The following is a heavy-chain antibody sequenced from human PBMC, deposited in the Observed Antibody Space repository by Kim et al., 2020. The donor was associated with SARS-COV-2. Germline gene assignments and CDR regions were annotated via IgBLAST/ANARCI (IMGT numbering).Heavy chain of an antibody. V-gene: IGHV5-51*01. CDR1: GYSFTSYW. CDR3: ARRGYSYGWEDYYGMDV. CDR2: IYPSDSDT. D-gene: IGHD5-18*01. J-gene: IGHJ6*02. Sequence: GESLKISCKGSGYSFTSYWIGWVRQMPGKGLEWMGIIYPSDSDTRYSPSFQGQVTISADKSISTAYLQWSSLKASDTAMYYCARRGYSYGWEDYYGMDVWGQGTTVTVSS.